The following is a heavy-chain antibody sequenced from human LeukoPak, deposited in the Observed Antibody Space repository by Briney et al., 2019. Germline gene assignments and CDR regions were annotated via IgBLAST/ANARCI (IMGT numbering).Heavy chain of an antibody. CDR2: ISGSGSSI. D-gene: IGHD3-10*01. CDR3: ATFIIGPTIDY. CDR1: GFTFSNAW. Sequence: GGSLRLSCAASGFTFSNAWMSWVRQAPGKGLEWISYISGSGSSIYYADSVKGRFTISRDNAKNSVHLQMNSLRAGDTAVYYCATFIIGPTIDYWGQGTLVTVSS. V-gene: IGHV3-11*04. J-gene: IGHJ4*02.